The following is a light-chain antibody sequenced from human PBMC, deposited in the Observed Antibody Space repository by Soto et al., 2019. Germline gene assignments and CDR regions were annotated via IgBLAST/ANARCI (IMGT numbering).Light chain of an antibody. J-gene: IGLJ1*01. CDR3: KSYAGSNTYV. CDR2: EVV. V-gene: IGLV2-8*01. Sequence: SALTQPPSASGSPGQSVTISCTGTKNDIGVYDFVSWYQHHPGKAPRLIIYEVVQRPSGVPDRFSGYKSGNTASLTVSGRQAADEADYFCKSYAGSNTYVFGSGTKVTVL. CDR1: KNDIGVYDF.